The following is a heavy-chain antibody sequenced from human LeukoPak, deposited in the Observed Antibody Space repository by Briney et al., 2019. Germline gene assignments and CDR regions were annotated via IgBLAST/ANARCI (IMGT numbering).Heavy chain of an antibody. CDR3: AKIYDSSGYSSNFDY. Sequence: GGSLRLSCVASGFTFSTYAMTWVRQAPGKGLEWVSGISGSGGSTYYADSVKGRFTISRDNSKNTLYLQMNNLRAEDTALYYCAKIYDSSGYSSNFDYWGQGTLVTVSS. CDR1: GFTFSTYA. D-gene: IGHD3-22*01. J-gene: IGHJ4*02. CDR2: ISGSGGST. V-gene: IGHV3-23*01.